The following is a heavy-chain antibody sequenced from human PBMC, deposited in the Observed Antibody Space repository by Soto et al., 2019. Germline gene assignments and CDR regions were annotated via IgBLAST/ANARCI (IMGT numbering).Heavy chain of an antibody. CDR3: ARHSSRLLVVKFPFDS. V-gene: IGHV4-34*01. CDR1: GGSFSGYY. J-gene: IGHJ4*02. Sequence: QVQLQQWGAGLLKPSETLSLTCAVYGGSFSGYYWTWIRQSPEKGLEWIGEVNHSGTTYYNPSLKTRVTISVHTPKNQFSLKMSSVTAADTAVYYCARHSSRLLVVKFPFDSWGQGTLVTVSS. CDR2: VNHSGTT. D-gene: IGHD3-22*01.